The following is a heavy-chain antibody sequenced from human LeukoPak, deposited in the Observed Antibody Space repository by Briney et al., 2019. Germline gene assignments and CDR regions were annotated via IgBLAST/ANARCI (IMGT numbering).Heavy chain of an antibody. Sequence: ASVKVSCKASGYTFTTYYIHWVRQAPGQGLEWMGIINPSRGTTSYAQKFQGRVTMTRDASTSTVYMELSSLRSEDTAVYYCARASGYDSSGYYHYWGQGTLVTVSS. D-gene: IGHD3-22*01. V-gene: IGHV1-46*01. J-gene: IGHJ4*02. CDR2: INPSRGTT. CDR1: GYTFTTYY. CDR3: ARASGYDSSGYYHY.